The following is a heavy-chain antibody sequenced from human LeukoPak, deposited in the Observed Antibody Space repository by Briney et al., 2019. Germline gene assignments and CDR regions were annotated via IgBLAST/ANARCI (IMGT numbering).Heavy chain of an antibody. CDR1: GFTFSDYW. V-gene: IGHV3-74*03. Sequence: PGGSLRLSCTASGFTFSDYWMYWVRQAPGKGLVWVSRIKSDGTGILYEDFAEGRFTISRDNAKNALYLQMSSLREEDTAVYYCVRGQTIDFWGQGIQVTVSS. J-gene: IGHJ4*02. D-gene: IGHD3-10*01. CDR2: IKSDGTGI. CDR3: VRGQTIDF.